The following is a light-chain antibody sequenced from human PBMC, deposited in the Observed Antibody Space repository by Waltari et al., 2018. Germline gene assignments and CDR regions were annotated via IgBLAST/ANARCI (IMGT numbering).Light chain of an antibody. J-gene: IGKJ4*01. Sequence: EIVLTQSPATLSLSPGERATLTCRASQPVSSYLAWYQQKPGQATRFLIYDASNRATGIPAGFSGRGSGTDFTLTISSLEPEDFAVYYCQQRSKSPLAFGGGTKVEIK. CDR1: QPVSSY. CDR3: QQRSKSPLA. V-gene: IGKV3-11*01. CDR2: DAS.